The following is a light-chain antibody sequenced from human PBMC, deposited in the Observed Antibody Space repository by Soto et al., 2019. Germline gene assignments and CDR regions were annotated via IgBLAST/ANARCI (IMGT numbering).Light chain of an antibody. CDR2: DAS. J-gene: IGKJ1*01. CDR3: QQYNSYWT. V-gene: IGKV1-5*01. CDR1: QSISSW. Sequence: DIQMTQSPSTLSASVGDRVTITCRASQSISSWLAWYQQKPGKAPKLLIYDASSLESGIPSRFSGRGSGTGFTLTISRLQPDDFATYYCQQYNSYWTFGQGTKVEIK.